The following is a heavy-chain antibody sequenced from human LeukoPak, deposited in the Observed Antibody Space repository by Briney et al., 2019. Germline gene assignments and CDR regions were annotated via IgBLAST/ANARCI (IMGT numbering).Heavy chain of an antibody. Sequence: GGSLRLSCAASGFTFSSYEMNWVRQAPGKGLEWVSYISSSGSTIYYADSVKGRFTISRDNAKNSLYLQMNSLRAEDTAVYYCASRHRGSYYFDYWGQGTLVTVSS. D-gene: IGHD1-26*01. CDR2: ISSSGSTI. V-gene: IGHV3-48*03. CDR1: GFTFSSYE. J-gene: IGHJ4*02. CDR3: ASRHRGSYYFDY.